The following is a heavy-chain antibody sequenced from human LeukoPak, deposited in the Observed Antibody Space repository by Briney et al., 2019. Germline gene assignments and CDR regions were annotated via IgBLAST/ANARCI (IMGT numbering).Heavy chain of an antibody. V-gene: IGHV5-51*01. CDR2: IYPGDSDT. CDR3: ARQVCMWCSFDY. CDR1: EYRFTNYW. D-gene: IGHD2-21*01. Sequence: GVSLKISCKGSEYRFTNYWIGWVRQMPGKGLEWMGIIYPGDSDTRYSPSFQGQVTISADKSINTAYLQWSSLKASDTALYYCARQVCMWCSFDYWGQGTLVTVSS. J-gene: IGHJ4*02.